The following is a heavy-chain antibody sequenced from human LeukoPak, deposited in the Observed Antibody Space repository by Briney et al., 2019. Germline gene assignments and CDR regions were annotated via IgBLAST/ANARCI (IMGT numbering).Heavy chain of an antibody. Sequence: SETLSLTCTVSGGSIRSSSYYWGWIRQPPGKGLEWIGTIYYSGSTYYNPSLKSRVTVSADTSKNQCSLKLSCVTAADTAVYYCARGYYYVDSWGQGTLVTVSS. D-gene: IGHD3-22*01. CDR3: ARGYYYVDS. J-gene: IGHJ4*02. V-gene: IGHV4-39*01. CDR2: IYYSGST. CDR1: GGSIRSSSYY.